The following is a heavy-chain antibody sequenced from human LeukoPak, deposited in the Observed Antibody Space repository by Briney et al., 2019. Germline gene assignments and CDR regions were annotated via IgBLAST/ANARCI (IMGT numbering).Heavy chain of an antibody. J-gene: IGHJ2*01. CDR2: IYTSGSP. D-gene: IGHD6-13*01. CDR3: ARLTSSWYQDWYFDL. CDR1: GGSISSYY. Sequence: SETLSLTCTVSGGSISSYYWSWIRQPAGKGLEWIGRIYTSGSPNYNPSLKSRVTMSVDTSKNQFSLKLSSVTAADTAVYYCARLTSSWYQDWYFDLWGRGTLVTVSS. V-gene: IGHV4-4*07.